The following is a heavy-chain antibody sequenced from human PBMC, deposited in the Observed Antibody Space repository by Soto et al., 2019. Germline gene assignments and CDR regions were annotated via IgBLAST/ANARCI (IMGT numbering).Heavy chain of an antibody. D-gene: IGHD3-3*01. CDR1: GFTFKDYE. J-gene: IGHJ3*01. CDR3: AREFCSGGRCYDTFDL. V-gene: IGHV3-48*03. CDR2: VNSDDSPT. Sequence: VGSLRLSCAASGFTFKDYEMDWLRQAPGRGLEWIAYVNSDDSPTLYADSVRGRFTISRDDAGSALDLRMDSVRVEDSAVYYCAREFCSGGRCYDTFDLWGQGTMVTVSS.